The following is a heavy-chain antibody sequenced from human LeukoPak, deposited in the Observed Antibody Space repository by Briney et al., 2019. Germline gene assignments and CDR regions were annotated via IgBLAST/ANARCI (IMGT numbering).Heavy chain of an antibody. D-gene: IGHD6-19*01. CDR3: ARSLAVAGYVYSFHLDV. CDR1: GGSISSYY. V-gene: IGHV4-59*01. Sequence: SETLSLTCIVSGGSISSYYWSWIRQPPGKGLEWIGHIYYSGSTNYNPSLKSRVTISVDTSKNHFSLKLSSVTTADTAVYYCARSLAVAGYVYSFHLDVWGKGNTVTVSS. J-gene: IGHJ6*04. CDR2: IYYSGST.